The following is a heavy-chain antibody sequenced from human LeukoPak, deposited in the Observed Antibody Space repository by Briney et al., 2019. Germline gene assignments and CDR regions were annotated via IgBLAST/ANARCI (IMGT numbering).Heavy chain of an antibody. Sequence: GGCLRLSCVASGFTFGSYGMHWVRQAPGKGLEWVAFISYDGSKKYYADSLKGRFSISRDNSKSTLDLQMNSLRPEDTALYYCAKLGYDSSGSPRLVDYWGQGTLVTVSS. J-gene: IGHJ4*02. CDR3: AKLGYDSSGSPRLVDY. CDR1: GFTFGSYG. V-gene: IGHV3-30*18. CDR2: ISYDGSKK. D-gene: IGHD3-22*01.